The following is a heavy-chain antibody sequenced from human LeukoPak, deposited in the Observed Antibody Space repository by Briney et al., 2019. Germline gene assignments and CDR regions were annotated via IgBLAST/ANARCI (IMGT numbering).Heavy chain of an antibody. CDR1: GFTFSSFG. J-gene: IGHJ6*03. CDR2: ISSSSNYI. D-gene: IGHD2-2*01. V-gene: IGHV3-21*01. Sequence: PGGSLRLSCAASGFTFSSFGMTRVRQAPGKGLQWVSCISSSSNYIYYADSVKGRFTISRDNAKNSLYLQMISLRAEDTAVYYCARGKEGGYCSSTSCSHYYYYYMDVWGKGTTVTVSS. CDR3: ARGKEGGYCSSTSCSHYYYYYMDV.